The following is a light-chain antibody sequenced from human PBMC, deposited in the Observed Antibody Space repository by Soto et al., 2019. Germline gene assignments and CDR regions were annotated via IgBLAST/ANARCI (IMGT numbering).Light chain of an antibody. V-gene: IGKV1-39*01. Sequence: DIQMTQSPSSLSASVGDRVTITCRASQSISSYLNGYQQKPGKAPKLLIYAASNLQSGVPSRFSGSGSGTDFTLIISSLQPEDFATYYCQQRYSTLALTFGGGTKVEIK. CDR3: QQRYSTLALT. J-gene: IGKJ4*01. CDR1: QSISSY. CDR2: AAS.